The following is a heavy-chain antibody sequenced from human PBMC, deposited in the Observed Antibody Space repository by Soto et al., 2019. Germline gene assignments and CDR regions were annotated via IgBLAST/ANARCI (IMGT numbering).Heavy chain of an antibody. V-gene: IGHV1-69*12. CDR3: ARDEMVVATGSMTCHYYYGMDV. CDR1: GGTFSTYA. J-gene: IGHJ6*02. D-gene: IGHD2-15*01. CDR2: IIPIFGTA. Sequence: QVQLVQSGAEVKKPGSSVKVSCKSSGGTFSTYAISWVRQAPGQGLEWMGGIIPIFGTANYAQKFQGRVTITADESTTTAYMELISLRSEDTAVYYCARDEMVVATGSMTCHYYYGMDVWGQGTTVTVSS.